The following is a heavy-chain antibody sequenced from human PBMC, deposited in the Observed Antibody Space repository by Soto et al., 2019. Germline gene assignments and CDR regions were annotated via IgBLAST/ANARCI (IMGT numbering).Heavy chain of an antibody. J-gene: IGHJ4*02. CDR2: ISYDGSNK. CDR1: GFTFSSYA. CDR3: ARDPDDCYGSGGYYPLFGH. D-gene: IGHD3-22*01. V-gene: IGHV3-30-3*01. Sequence: ESGGGVVQPGRSLRLSCAASGFTFSSYAMHWVRQAPGKGLEWVAVISYDGSNKYYADSVKGRFSISRDNSKNTVYLQMNSLRAEDTAVYYCARDPDDCYGSGGYYPLFGHWGQGTLVTVSS.